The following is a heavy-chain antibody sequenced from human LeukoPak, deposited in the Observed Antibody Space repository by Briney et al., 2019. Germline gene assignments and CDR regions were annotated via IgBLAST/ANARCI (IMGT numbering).Heavy chain of an antibody. CDR3: ARENNWNYGTFDY. Sequence: GGSLRLSCAASGFTFSSYSMNWVRQAPGKGLEWVSYISSSSSTIYYADSVKGRFTISRDNAKNSPYLQMNSLRAEDTAVYYCARENNWNYGTFDYWGQGTLVTVSS. J-gene: IGHJ4*02. D-gene: IGHD1-7*01. V-gene: IGHV3-48*01. CDR1: GFTFSSYS. CDR2: ISSSSSTI.